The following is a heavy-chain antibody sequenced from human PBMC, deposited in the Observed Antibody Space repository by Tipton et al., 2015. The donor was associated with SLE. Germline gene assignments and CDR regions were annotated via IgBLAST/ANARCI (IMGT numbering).Heavy chain of an antibody. J-gene: IGHJ5*01. CDR3: ARERRYSYGPRGDWFDS. Sequence: TLSLTCTVSGGSISSSSYYWGWIRQPPGKGPEWIGYINYRGTSNYNPSLKTRVAISVDTSKNQFSLKLSSVTAADTAVYYCARERRYSYGPRGDWFDSWGQGTLVAVSS. D-gene: IGHD5-18*01. CDR1: GGSISSSSYY. V-gene: IGHV4-61*01. CDR2: INYRGTS.